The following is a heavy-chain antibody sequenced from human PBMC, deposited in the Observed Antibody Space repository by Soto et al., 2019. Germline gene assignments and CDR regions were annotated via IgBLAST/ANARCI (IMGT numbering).Heavy chain of an antibody. J-gene: IGHJ4*02. D-gene: IGHD6-6*01. CDR2: ISWDGGST. V-gene: IGHV3-43*01. Sequence: EVQLVESGGVVVQPGGSLRLSCAASGFTFDDYTMHWVRQAPGKGLEWVSLISWDGGSTYYADSVKGRFTISRDNSKNSLYLQMNSLRTEDTALYYCAKVRAARPFFGWPFDYWGQGTLVTVSS. CDR3: AKVRAARPFFGWPFDY. CDR1: GFTFDDYT.